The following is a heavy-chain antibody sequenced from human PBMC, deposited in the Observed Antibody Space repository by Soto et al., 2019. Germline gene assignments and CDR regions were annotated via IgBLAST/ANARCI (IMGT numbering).Heavy chain of an antibody. D-gene: IGHD2-21*02. J-gene: IGHJ4*02. CDR3: VRVRTLGGLRGLDY. V-gene: IGHV3-7*01. CDR1: GFSFSSHW. Sequence: PGGSLRLSCVASGFSFSSHWMSWVRQDPGKGPEWVASIKEDGSEKYYVDSVKGRFTIYRDNVKNSVYLEMNSLRAEDTAVYYCVRVRTLGGLRGLDYWGQGTLVTVSS. CDR2: IKEDGSEK.